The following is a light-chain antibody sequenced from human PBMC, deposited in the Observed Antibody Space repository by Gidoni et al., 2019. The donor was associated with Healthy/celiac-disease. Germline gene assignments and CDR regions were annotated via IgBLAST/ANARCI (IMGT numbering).Light chain of an antibody. J-gene: IGKJ1*01. CDR3: QQYNRYSRT. Sequence: DIQMTQSPSTLSAFVGDRVTITCRASKSISSWLAWYQQKPGKAPKLLIYKASSLESGVPSGFSGSGSGTEFTLTISSLQPDDFATYCCQQYNRYSRTFGQGTKVEIK. CDR1: KSISSW. CDR2: KAS. V-gene: IGKV1-5*03.